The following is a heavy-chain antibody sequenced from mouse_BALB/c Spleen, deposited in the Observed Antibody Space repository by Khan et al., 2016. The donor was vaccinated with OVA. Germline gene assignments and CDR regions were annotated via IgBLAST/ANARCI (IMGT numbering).Heavy chain of an antibody. V-gene: IGHV3-8*02. CDR3: ARSYGSWAMDY. Sequence: EVQLLESGPSLVKPSQTLSLTRSVTGDSITSGFWNWIRKFPGNKFEYMGYVTYSGNTYYNPSLKSRISITRDTSKSQYYLQLNSVTTEDTATYFCARSYGSWAMDYWGQGTSVTVSS. CDR2: VTYSGNT. J-gene: IGHJ4*01. CDR1: GDSITSGF. D-gene: IGHD1-1*01.